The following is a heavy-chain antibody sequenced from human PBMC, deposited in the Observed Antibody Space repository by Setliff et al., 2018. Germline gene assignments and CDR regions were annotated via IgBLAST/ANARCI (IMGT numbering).Heavy chain of an antibody. CDR1: GFIFSTYW. J-gene: IGHJ4*02. D-gene: IGHD4-17*01. Sequence: GGSLRLSCAASGFIFSTYWMSWVRQAPGKGLEWVANIKQDGSDKYYVGSVKGRFTISRDNAKNSLYLQMNSLRAEDTAVYYCARLRKDYGDYYYFDYWGQGTLVTVSS. CDR3: ARLRKDYGDYYYFDY. V-gene: IGHV3-7*01. CDR2: IKQDGSDK.